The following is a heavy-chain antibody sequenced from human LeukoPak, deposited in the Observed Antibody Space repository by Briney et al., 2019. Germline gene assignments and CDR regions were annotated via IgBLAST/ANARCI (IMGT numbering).Heavy chain of an antibody. D-gene: IGHD2-8*01. V-gene: IGHV3-48*02. CDR3: VRGTNGYPSWYFDL. Sequence: GRSLRLSCAASGFTFSSYGMHWVRQAPGKGLEWVSYISSTSSPIYYADSVKGRFTMSRDNAKNSLFLQMNSLRDEDTAVYYCVRGTNGYPSWYFDLWGRGTLVTVSS. J-gene: IGHJ2*01. CDR1: GFTFSSYG. CDR2: ISSTSSPI.